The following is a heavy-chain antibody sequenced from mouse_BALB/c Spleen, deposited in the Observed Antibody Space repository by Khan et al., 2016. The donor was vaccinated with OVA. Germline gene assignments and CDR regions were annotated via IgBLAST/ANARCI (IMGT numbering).Heavy chain of an antibody. J-gene: IGHJ3*01. D-gene: IGHD1-1*01. CDR2: VSTGGHYT. Sequence: EVKLEESGGDIVKPGGSLKLSCAASGFTFSTYGMSWVRQTPDKRLEWVATVSTGGHYTYYTDTVKGRFTISRDNAKNTLYLQMSSLGSEDTAIFYCARLAYYYDSEGFAYWGQGTLDTVSA. CDR1: GFTFSTYG. V-gene: IGHV5-6*02. CDR3: ARLAYYYDSEGFAY.